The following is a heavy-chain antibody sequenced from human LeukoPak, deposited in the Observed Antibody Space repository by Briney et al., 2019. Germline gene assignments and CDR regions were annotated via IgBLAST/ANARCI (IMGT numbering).Heavy chain of an antibody. Sequence: PGGSLRLSCAASGFTVSSNYMSWVRQAPGKGLEWVSVIYSGGSTYYADSVKGRFTISRDNSKNTLYLQMNSLRAEDTAVYYSARDRQRGGMDVWGQGTTVIVSS. V-gene: IGHV3-66*01. J-gene: IGHJ6*02. CDR1: GFTVSSNY. CDR2: IYSGGST. CDR3: ARDRQRGGMDV. D-gene: IGHD1-1*01.